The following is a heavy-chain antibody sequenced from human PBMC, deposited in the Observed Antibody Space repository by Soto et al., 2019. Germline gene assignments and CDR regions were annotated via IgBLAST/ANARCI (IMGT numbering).Heavy chain of an antibody. Sequence: SETLSLTCAVYGGSFSGYYWSWIRQPPGKGLEWIGEINHSGSTNYNPSLKSRVTISVDTSKNQFSLKLSSVTAADTAVYYCARDHRVLWFGPRYYYYMDVWGKGTTVTVSS. J-gene: IGHJ6*03. CDR2: INHSGST. V-gene: IGHV4-34*01. CDR1: GGSFSGYY. D-gene: IGHD3-10*01. CDR3: ARDHRVLWFGPRYYYYMDV.